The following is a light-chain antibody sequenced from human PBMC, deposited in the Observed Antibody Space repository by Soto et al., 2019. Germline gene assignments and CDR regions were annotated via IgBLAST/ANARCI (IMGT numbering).Light chain of an antibody. CDR3: QQYASSPLLT. V-gene: IGKV3-20*01. J-gene: IGKJ4*01. CDR2: GAS. Sequence: IVLKQSPGILSLSPGERATLYCRASQSVSSSYLAWYQQKPGQAPRLLIYGASSRATGIPDRFSGSGSGTDFTLTISRLEPEDFAVYYCQQYASSPLLTFAGGTMVDI. CDR1: QSVSSSY.